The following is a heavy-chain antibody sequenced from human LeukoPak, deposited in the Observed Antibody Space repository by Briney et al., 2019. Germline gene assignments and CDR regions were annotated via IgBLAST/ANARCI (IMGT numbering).Heavy chain of an antibody. CDR3: ARDRERDGTAMGPYYYYYYYMDV. CDR1: GYTFTGYY. D-gene: IGHD5-18*01. Sequence: ASVKVSCKASGYTFTGYYMHWVRQAPGQGREWMGRSNPNSGGTNYAQKFQGRFTMTRDTSISTAYMELSGLRSDDTAVYYCARDRERDGTAMGPYYYYYYYMDVWGKGTTVTVTS. V-gene: IGHV1-2*06. J-gene: IGHJ6*03. CDR2: SNPNSGGT.